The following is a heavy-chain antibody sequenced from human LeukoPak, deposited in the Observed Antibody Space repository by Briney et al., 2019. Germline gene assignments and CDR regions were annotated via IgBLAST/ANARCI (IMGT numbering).Heavy chain of an antibody. CDR1: GGSFSGYY. J-gene: IGHJ6*03. V-gene: IGHV4-34*01. Sequence: SETLSLTCAVYGGSFSGYYWSWIRQPPGKGLEWIGEINHSGSTNYNPSLKSRVTISVDTSKNQFSLKLSSVTAADTAVYHCARGMRSSWFNYYYYMDVWGKGTTVTVSS. D-gene: IGHD6-13*01. CDR2: INHSGST. CDR3: ARGMRSSWFNYYYYMDV.